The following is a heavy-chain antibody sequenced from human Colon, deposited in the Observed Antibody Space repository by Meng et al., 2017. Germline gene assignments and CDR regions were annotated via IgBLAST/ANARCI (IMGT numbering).Heavy chain of an antibody. D-gene: IGHD6-13*01. V-gene: IGHV4-4*02. J-gene: IGHJ4*02. Sequence: QGQLQESGPGLVKPSQTLSLTCAVSGDSISSGNGWTWVRQPPGKGLEWIGEIYPSGRTSSNPSLQGRVTILLDKSKNQFSLELNSVTAADTAIYFCARKRTSPGTLGFDYWGQGTLVTVSS. CDR3: ARKRTSPGTLGFDY. CDR1: GDSISSGNG. CDR2: IYPSGRT.